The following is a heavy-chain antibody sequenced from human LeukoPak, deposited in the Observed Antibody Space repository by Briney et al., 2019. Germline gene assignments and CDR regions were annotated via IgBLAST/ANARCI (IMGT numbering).Heavy chain of an antibody. J-gene: IGHJ4*02. V-gene: IGHV1-2*02. D-gene: IGHD6-19*01. Sequence: ASVKVSCKPSGYTFTGYYIHWVRQAPGQGLEWMGWINPSSGGTNYPQKFQGRVTMTRDTSLSTAYMELSGLRSDDTAIYYCARVAAMAGFGWGDFDYWGQGTLVTVSS. CDR3: ARVAAMAGFGWGDFDY. CDR1: GYTFTGYY. CDR2: INPSSGGT.